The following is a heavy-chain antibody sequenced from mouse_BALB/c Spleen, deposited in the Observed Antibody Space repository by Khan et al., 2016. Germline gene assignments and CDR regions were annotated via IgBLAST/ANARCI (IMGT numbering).Heavy chain of an antibody. CDR3: ARNPYGSTYFDY. D-gene: IGHD1-1*01. CDR2: IWSGGST. J-gene: IGHJ2*01. V-gene: IGHV2-2*02. Sequence: QVQLMQSGPGLVQPSQSLSITCTVSGFSLTSYGVHWVRQSPGKGLEWLGVIWSGGSTDYNAAFISRLSISKDNSKSQAFFKMNILQAKDTAIYDCARNPYGSTYFDYWGQGTTLTVSS. CDR1: GFSLTSYG.